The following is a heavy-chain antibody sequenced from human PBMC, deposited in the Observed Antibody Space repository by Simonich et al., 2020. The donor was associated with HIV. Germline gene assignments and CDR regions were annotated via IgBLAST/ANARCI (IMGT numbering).Heavy chain of an antibody. J-gene: IGHJ4*02. CDR3: AKDRYSSSSGSFDY. CDR2: RSWNSGSI. D-gene: IGHD6-6*01. V-gene: IGHV3-9*03. Sequence: EVQLVESGGGLVQPGRSLRLSCAASGFTFDDYAMHWVREAPGKGLEGVSGRSWNSGSIGYADSVKGRLTISRDNAKNALYLQMNSLRAEDMALYYCAKDRYSSSSGSFDYWGQGTLVTVSS. CDR1: GFTFDDYA.